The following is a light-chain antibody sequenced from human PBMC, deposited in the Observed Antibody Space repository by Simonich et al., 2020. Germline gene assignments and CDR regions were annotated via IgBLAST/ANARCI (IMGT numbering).Light chain of an antibody. CDR3: QSYDSSNWV. V-gene: IGLV6-57*03. J-gene: IGLJ3*02. CDR1: SGSIASNN. Sequence: NFMLTQPHSVSESPGKTVTISCTRSSGSIASNNVQCYQQRPGSAPTTVIYEDNQRPSGVPDRVSGSIDSSSNSASLTISGLKTEDEADYYCQSYDSSNWVFGGGTKLTVL. CDR2: EDN.